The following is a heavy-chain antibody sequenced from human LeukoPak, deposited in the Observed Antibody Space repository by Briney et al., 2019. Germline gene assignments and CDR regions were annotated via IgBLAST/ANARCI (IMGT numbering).Heavy chain of an antibody. Sequence: ASVRVSCKASGYTFIAYYMHWVRQAPGQGLEWMGWINPNSGGTNYAQKFQGRVTMTRDTSISTAYMDLSRLRSDDTAVYYCARGMGVLVPAATWFDPWGQGTLVTVSS. CDR1: GYTFIAYY. J-gene: IGHJ5*02. CDR3: ARGMGVLVPAATWFDP. D-gene: IGHD2-2*01. V-gene: IGHV1-2*02. CDR2: INPNSGGT.